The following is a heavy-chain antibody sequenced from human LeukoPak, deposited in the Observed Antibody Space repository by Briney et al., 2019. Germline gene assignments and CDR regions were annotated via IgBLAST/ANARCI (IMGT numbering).Heavy chain of an antibody. CDR3: ASPKRGGAFDM. V-gene: IGHV3-74*01. J-gene: IGHJ3*02. CDR2: INTDGSST. CDR1: GFTFSTYW. Sequence: GGSLRLSCAASGFTFSTYWMHWVRQAPGKGLVWVSRINTDGSSTNYADSVKGRFTISRDSAKNTLYLQMNSLRAEDTAVYYCASPKRGGAFDMWGQGTVVTVSS. D-gene: IGHD2-15*01.